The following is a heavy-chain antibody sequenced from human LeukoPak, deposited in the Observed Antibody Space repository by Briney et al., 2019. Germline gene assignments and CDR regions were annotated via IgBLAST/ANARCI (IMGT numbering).Heavy chain of an antibody. CDR2: IKQDGSVK. Sequence: GGSLRLSCAASGFIFSTYWMSWVRQAPGKGLECVANIKQDGSVKYYVDSVKGRFTSSRDNAKNSLYLQLTSLRAEDTAVYYCARLGYCSSTNCFYGMDVWGQGTTVTVSS. CDR3: ARLGYCSSTNCFYGMDV. D-gene: IGHD2-2*01. CDR1: GFIFSTYW. J-gene: IGHJ6*02. V-gene: IGHV3-7*02.